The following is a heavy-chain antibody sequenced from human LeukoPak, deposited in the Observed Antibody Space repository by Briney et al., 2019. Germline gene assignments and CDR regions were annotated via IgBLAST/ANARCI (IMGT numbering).Heavy chain of an antibody. Sequence: GGSLRLSCAASGFTVSSNYMSWVRQAPGKGLEWVSVIYSGGSTYYADSVKGRFTISRDNSKNTLYLQMNSLRAEDTAVYYCSSPRGGYCSSTSCSPYYYYYGMDVWGQGTTVTVSS. CDR2: IYSGGST. CDR3: SSPRGGYCSSTSCSPYYYYYGMDV. J-gene: IGHJ6*02. D-gene: IGHD2-2*01. V-gene: IGHV3-53*05. CDR1: GFTVSSNY.